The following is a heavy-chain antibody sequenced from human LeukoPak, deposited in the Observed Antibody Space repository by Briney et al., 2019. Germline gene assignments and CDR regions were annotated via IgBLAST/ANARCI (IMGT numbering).Heavy chain of an antibody. CDR2: ISSSSSYI. J-gene: IGHJ5*02. V-gene: IGHV3-21*01. D-gene: IGHD3-3*01. Sequence: GGSLRLSCAASGFTFSSYSMNWVRQAPGKGLEWVSSISSSSSYIYYADSVKGRFTISRDNAKNSLYLQMNSLRAEDTAVYYCARDNDFWSGSHGWFDPWGQGTLVTVS. CDR3: ARDNDFWSGSHGWFDP. CDR1: GFTFSSYS.